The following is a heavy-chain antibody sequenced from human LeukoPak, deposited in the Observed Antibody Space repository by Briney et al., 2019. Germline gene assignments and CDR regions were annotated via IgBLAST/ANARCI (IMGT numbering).Heavy chain of an antibody. CDR1: GGSISSYY. J-gene: IGHJ4*02. CDR3: ARLRFGEPYFDY. Sequence: SETLSLTCTVSGGSISSYYWSWIRQPPGKGLEWIGYIYYSGSTNYNPSLKSRVTISVDTSKNQFSLKLSSVTAADTAVYYCARLRFGEPYFDYWGQGTLVTVSS. D-gene: IGHD3-10*01. V-gene: IGHV4-59*08. CDR2: IYYSGST.